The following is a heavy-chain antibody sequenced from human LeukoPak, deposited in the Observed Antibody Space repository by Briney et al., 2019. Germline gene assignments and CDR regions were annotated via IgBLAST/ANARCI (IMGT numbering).Heavy chain of an antibody. D-gene: IGHD3-3*01. CDR1: GGSISSGSYY. J-gene: IGHJ4*02. CDR3: ATSLYDFWSGYYEGIFDY. CDR2: IYTSGST. Sequence: SETLSLTCTVSGGSISSGSYYWSWIRQPAGKGLEWIGRIYTSGSTNYNPSLKSRVTISVDTSKNQLSLKLSSVTAADAAVYYCATSLYDFWSGYYEGIFDYWGQGTLVTVSS. V-gene: IGHV4-61*02.